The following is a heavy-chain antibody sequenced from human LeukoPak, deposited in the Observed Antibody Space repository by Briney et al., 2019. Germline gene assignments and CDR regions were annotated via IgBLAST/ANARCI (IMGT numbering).Heavy chain of an antibody. CDR3: ARGGHFSGWPIIDY. CDR1: GYTFTSYD. Sequence: ASVKVSCKASGYTFTSYDINWVRQATGQGLEWMGWMNPNSGNTGYAQKFQGRVTMTRDTSISTAYMELSRLRSDDTAVYYCARGGHFSGWPIIDYWGQGTLVTVSS. J-gene: IGHJ4*02. D-gene: IGHD6-19*01. V-gene: IGHV1-8*01. CDR2: MNPNSGNT.